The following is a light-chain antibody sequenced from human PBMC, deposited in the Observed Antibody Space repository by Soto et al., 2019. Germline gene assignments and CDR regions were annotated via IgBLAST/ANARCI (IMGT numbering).Light chain of an antibody. Sequence: EIVVTQSPVTLSLSPGERATLSCRASQSVRTYLAWYQVKPGQAPRLLIYDASSRASGVPARFSGSGSGTDFTLTISRLEPEDFALYYCQQRNSWPPLTLGQGTRLEIK. CDR3: QQRNSWPPLT. J-gene: IGKJ5*01. CDR2: DAS. V-gene: IGKV3-11*01. CDR1: QSVRTY.